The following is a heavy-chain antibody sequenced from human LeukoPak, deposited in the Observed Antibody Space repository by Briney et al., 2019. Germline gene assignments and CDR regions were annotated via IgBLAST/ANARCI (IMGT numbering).Heavy chain of an antibody. CDR2: IIPIFGTA. Sequence: SVKVSCKASGGTFSSYAISWVRQAPGQGLEWMGGIIPIFGTANYAQKFQGRVTITADESTSTAYMELSSLRSGDTAVYYCARDCRYYDSSGPLPDGAFDIWGQGTMVTVSS. CDR3: ARDCRYYDSSGPLPDGAFDI. V-gene: IGHV1-69*13. D-gene: IGHD3-22*01. J-gene: IGHJ3*02. CDR1: GGTFSSYA.